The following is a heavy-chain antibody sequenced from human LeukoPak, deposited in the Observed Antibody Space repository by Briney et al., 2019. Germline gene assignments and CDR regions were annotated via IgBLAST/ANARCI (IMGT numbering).Heavy chain of an antibody. J-gene: IGHJ5*02. CDR2: ISWNSGSI. Sequence: GGSLRLSCAASGFTFDDYAMPWVRQAPGKGLEWVSGISWNSGSIGYADSVKGRFTISRDNAKNSLYLQMNGLRAEDTALYYCAKVEYQLVSWGQGTLVTVSS. CDR3: AKVEYQLVS. CDR1: GFTFDDYA. V-gene: IGHV3-9*01. D-gene: IGHD2-2*01.